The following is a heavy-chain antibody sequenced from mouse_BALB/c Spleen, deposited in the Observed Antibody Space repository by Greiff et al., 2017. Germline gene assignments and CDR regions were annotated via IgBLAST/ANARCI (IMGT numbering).Heavy chain of an antibody. CDR2: ISSGSSTI. J-gene: IGHJ4*01. CDR3: AREENAMDY. V-gene: IGHV5-17*02. Sequence: EVKVEESGGGLVQPGGSRKLSCAASGFTFSSFGMHWVRQAPEKGLEWVAYISSGSSTIYYADTVKGRFTISRDNTNNTLCLQMTSLRSEDTAMYYCAREENAMDYWGQGTSVTVSS. CDR1: GFTFSSFG.